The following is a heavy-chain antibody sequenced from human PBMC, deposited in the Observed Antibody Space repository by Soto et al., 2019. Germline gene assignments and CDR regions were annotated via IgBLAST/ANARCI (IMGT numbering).Heavy chain of an antibody. CDR1: GFTFSSYS. J-gene: IGHJ3*02. V-gene: IGHV3-48*02. CDR2: ISSSSSTI. D-gene: IGHD2-15*01. CDR3: ARGGIRSDIVVVVAATRTAFDI. Sequence: GGSLRLSCAASGFTFSSYSMNWVRQAPGKGLEWVSYISSSSSTIYYADSVKGRFTISRDNAKNSLYLQMNSLRDEDTAVYYCARGGIRSDIVVVVAATRTAFDIWGQGTMVTVSS.